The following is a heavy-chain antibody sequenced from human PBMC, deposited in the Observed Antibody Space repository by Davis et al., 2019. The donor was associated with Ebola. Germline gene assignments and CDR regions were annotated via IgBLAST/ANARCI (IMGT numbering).Heavy chain of an antibody. CDR3: ARRACNEGGLDY. J-gene: IGHJ4*02. D-gene: IGHD1-1*01. CDR2: IIPILGIA. Sequence: SVKVSCKASGYTFTGYYMHWVRQAPGQGLEWMGGIIPILGIANYAQKFQGRVTITADESTSTAYMELSSLRSEDTAVYYCARRACNEGGLDYWGQGTLVTVSS. CDR1: GYTFTGYY. V-gene: IGHV1-69*10.